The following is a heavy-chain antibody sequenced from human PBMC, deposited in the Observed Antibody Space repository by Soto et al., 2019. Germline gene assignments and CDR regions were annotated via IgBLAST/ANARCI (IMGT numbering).Heavy chain of an antibody. J-gene: IGHJ4*02. Sequence: EVQLLESGGGLVQPGGSLRLSCAASGFTFSSYVMTWVRQVPGKGLEWVSTISGGGGTTYYADSVKGRFTISRDNSTNTLYLQMSTLRAEDTAVYYCAKDGPDHGFPAYWGRGTLVTVSS. CDR3: AKDGPDHGFPAY. D-gene: IGHD4-17*01. V-gene: IGHV3-23*01. CDR1: GFTFSSYV. CDR2: ISGGGGTT.